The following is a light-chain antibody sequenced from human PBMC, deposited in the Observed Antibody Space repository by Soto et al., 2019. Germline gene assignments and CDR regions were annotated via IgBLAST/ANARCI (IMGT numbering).Light chain of an antibody. CDR3: QKYHRDPNP. V-gene: IGKV4-1*01. CDR1: QSXFSSSNNKNY. Sequence: DFVMTQTPDSLAVSLGERATINCKSRQSXFSSSNNKNYLAWFQQKPGQPPKLLISWASTRKSGVPDRFIGSGSGTDFTLTITNLQAEDVAVYYCQKYHRDPNPFGQGTRLEI. J-gene: IGKJ5*01. CDR2: WAS.